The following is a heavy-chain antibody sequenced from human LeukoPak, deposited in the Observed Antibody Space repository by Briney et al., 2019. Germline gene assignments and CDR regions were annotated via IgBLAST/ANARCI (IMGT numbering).Heavy chain of an antibody. V-gene: IGHV3-7*04. CDR1: GFTFSGYW. D-gene: IGHD3-10*01. CDR3: ARGRGLEY. CDR2: IKQDGSEK. J-gene: IGHJ4*02. Sequence: GGSLRLSCAASGFTFSGYWMTWVRQAPGKGLEWVANIKQDGSEKDYVDSVKGRFTISRDNAKNSLYLQMNSLSAEDTALYYCARGRGLEYWGQGTLVTVSS.